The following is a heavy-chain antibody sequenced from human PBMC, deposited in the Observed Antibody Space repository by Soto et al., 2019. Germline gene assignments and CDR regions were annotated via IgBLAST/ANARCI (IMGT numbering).Heavy chain of an antibody. CDR1: GGSISSYY. Sequence: ETLSLTCTVSGGSISSYYWSWIRQPPGKGLEWIGYIYYSGSTNYNPSLKSRVTISVDTSKNQFSLKLGSVTAADTAVYYCARDSGYSSGWYDYWGQGTLVTVSS. CDR2: IYYSGST. D-gene: IGHD6-19*01. CDR3: ARDSGYSSGWYDY. V-gene: IGHV4-59*01. J-gene: IGHJ4*02.